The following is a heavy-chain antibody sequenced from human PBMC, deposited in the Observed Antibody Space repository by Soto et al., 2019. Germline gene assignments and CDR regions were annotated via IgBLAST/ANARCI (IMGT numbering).Heavy chain of an antibody. D-gene: IGHD6-13*01. CDR3: ARWGIAAGDY. CDR2: IWYDGSNK. V-gene: IGHV3-33*01. J-gene: IGHJ4*02. Sequence: QVQLVESGGGVVQPGRSLRLSCAASGFTFSSYGMHWVRQAPGKGLEWLAVIWYDGSNKYYADSVKGRSTISRDNSKNTLYLQMNTPRAEATAVYYCARWGIAAGDYWGQRTLVTVSS. CDR1: GFTFSSYG.